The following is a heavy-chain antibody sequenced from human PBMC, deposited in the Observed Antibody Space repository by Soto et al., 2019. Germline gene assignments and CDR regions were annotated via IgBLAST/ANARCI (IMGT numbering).Heavy chain of an antibody. CDR1: GFSISTSGVG. CDR3: AHRRGGYNWDDGHFDY. Sequence: QITLKESGPTLVKPTETLTLTCTFSGFSISTSGVGVGWIRQPPGQALEWLAFTFWDDDNRYNPSLQSRLTVAKDASKNLVVLLMTNMDPVDTGTYFCAHRRGGYNWDDGHFDYWGQGTLVTVSS. D-gene: IGHD1-20*01. J-gene: IGHJ4*02. V-gene: IGHV2-5*02. CDR2: TFWDDDN.